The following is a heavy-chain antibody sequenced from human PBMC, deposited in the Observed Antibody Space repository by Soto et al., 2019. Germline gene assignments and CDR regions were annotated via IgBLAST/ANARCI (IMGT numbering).Heavy chain of an antibody. Sequence: QVQLQESGPGLVKPSGTLSLTCAVSGGSISSSNWWSWVRQPPGKGLEWIGEIYHSGSTNYNPSLKRRVTISVDKSKNQFSLKLSSVTAADTAVYYCARERGAAVAVRDYGMDVWGQGTTVTVSS. CDR1: GGSISSSNW. CDR2: IYHSGST. V-gene: IGHV4-4*02. CDR3: ARERGAAVAVRDYGMDV. J-gene: IGHJ6*02. D-gene: IGHD6-19*01.